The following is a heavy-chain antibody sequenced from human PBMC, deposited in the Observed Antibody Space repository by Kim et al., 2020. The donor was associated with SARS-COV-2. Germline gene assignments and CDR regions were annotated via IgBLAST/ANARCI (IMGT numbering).Heavy chain of an antibody. D-gene: IGHD5-18*01. V-gene: IGHV1-46*01. CDR3: ARDPRGGYSYGFKSDYFDY. J-gene: IGHJ4*02. Sequence: ASVKFSCKASGYTFTSYYMHWVRQAPGQGLEWMGIINPSGGSTSYAQKFQGRVTMTRDTSTSTVYMELSSLRSEDTAVYYCARDPRGGYSYGFKSDYFDYWGQGTLVTVSS. CDR1: GYTFTSYY. CDR2: INPSGGST.